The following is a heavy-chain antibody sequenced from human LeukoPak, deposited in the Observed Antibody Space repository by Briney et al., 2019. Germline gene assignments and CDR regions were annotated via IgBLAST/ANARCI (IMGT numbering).Heavy chain of an antibody. D-gene: IGHD6-13*01. CDR3: ARGGLGSSWYGFPDV. Sequence: GGSLRLSCAASGFTFSHYWMQWVRQAPGKGLVWVSRINSDGSSTTYADSVKGRFTISRDNAKNSLYLQMNSLRAEDTAVYYCARGGLGSSWYGFPDVWGQGTTVTVSS. J-gene: IGHJ6*01. V-gene: IGHV3-74*01. CDR2: INSDGSST. CDR1: GFTFSHYW.